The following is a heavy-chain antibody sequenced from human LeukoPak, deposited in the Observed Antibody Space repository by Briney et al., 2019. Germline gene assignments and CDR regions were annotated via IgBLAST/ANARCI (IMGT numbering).Heavy chain of an antibody. J-gene: IGHJ4*02. CDR1: GFTFSSYA. CDR3: ARAREFDY. V-gene: IGHV3-30-3*01. Sequence: PGGSLRFSCAASGFTFSSYAMHWVRQAPGKGLEWVAVISYDGSNKYYADSVKGRFTISRDNSKNTLYLQMNSLRAEDTAVYYCARAREFDYWGQGTLVTVSS. CDR2: ISYDGSNK.